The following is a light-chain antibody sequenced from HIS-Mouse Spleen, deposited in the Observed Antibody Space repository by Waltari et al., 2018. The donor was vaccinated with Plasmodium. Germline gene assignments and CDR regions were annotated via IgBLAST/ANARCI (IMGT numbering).Light chain of an antibody. CDR3: CSYAGSSTWV. V-gene: IGLV2-23*01. CDR2: EGS. Sequence: QSALTQPASVSGSPGPSITISCTGTISDVGSYNLLSCYQQHPGKAPKLMIYEGSKRPSGVSNRFSGSKSGNTASLTISGLQAEDEADYYCCSYAGSSTWVFGGGTKLTVL. J-gene: IGLJ3*02. CDR1: ISDVGSYNL.